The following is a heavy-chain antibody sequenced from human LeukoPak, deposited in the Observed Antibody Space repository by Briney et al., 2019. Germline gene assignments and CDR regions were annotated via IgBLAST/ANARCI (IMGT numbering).Heavy chain of an antibody. Sequence: NHGESLKISCKGSGYSFTSYWIGWVRQMPGKGLEWMGIIYPGDSDTRYSPSFQGQVTISADKSISTAYLQWSSLKASDTAMYYCARVQSSTVTNGVGPNWFDPWGQGTLVTVSS. CDR2: IYPGDSDT. J-gene: IGHJ5*02. CDR3: ARVQSSTVTNGVGPNWFDP. CDR1: GYSFTSYW. V-gene: IGHV5-51*01. D-gene: IGHD4-4*01.